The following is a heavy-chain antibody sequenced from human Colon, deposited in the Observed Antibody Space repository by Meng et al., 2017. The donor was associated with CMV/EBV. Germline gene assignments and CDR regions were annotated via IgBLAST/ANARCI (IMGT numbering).Heavy chain of an antibody. V-gene: IGHV3-30*02. D-gene: IGHD5-24*01. Sequence: GGSLRLSCAASGFNFNSYGMHWVRQTPGKGLEWVAFIRFDGKDQYYSDSVKGRFTISRDNAMSTLYLQMDGLRPDDSAVYYCAKREASAPLDYWGQGTLVTVSS. CDR1: GFNFNSYG. CDR3: AKREASAPLDY. CDR2: IRFDGKDQ. J-gene: IGHJ4*02.